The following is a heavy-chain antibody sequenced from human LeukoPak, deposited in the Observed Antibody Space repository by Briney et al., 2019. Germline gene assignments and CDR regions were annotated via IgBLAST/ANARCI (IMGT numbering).Heavy chain of an antibody. CDR3: ATDRGDSSGYYYTEFDY. D-gene: IGHD3-22*01. CDR1: GCTFSSYA. V-gene: IGHV1-69*13. J-gene: IGHJ4*02. Sequence: ASVKVSCKASGCTFSSYAISWVRQAPGQGLEWMGGIIPIFGTANYAQKLQGRVTITADESTSTAYMELSSLRSEDTAVYYCATDRGDSSGYYYTEFDYWGQGTLVTVSS. CDR2: IIPIFGTA.